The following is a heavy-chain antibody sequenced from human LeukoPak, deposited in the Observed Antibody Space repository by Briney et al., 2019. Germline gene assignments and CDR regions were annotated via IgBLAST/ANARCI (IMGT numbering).Heavy chain of an antibody. V-gene: IGHV1-46*01. CDR3: PRETMGATKWLDP. J-gene: IGHJ5*02. CDR2: INPSGGST. CDR1: GYTFTSYY. D-gene: IGHD1-26*01. Sequence: ASVKVSCKASGYTFTSYYMHWVRQAPGQGLEWMGIINPSGGSTSYAQKFQGKVTMTRDTSTSTVYMELSSLRSEDTAVYYCPRETMGATKWLDPWGQGTLVTVSS.